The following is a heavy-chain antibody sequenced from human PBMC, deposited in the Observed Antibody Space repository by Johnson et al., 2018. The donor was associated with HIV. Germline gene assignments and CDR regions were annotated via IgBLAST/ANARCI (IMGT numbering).Heavy chain of an antibody. Sequence: VQLVESGGGVVRPGGSLRLSCAVSGFTFDDYAMHWVRQAPGKGLEWVSLISWDGGSTYYADSVKGRFNISRDNSKNSLYLQMNSLRAEDTALYYCANEMCGDPDAFDIWGQGTMVTVSS. CDR2: ISWDGGST. V-gene: IGHV3-43D*03. J-gene: IGHJ3*02. D-gene: IGHD4-17*01. CDR1: GFTFDDYA. CDR3: ANEMCGDPDAFDI.